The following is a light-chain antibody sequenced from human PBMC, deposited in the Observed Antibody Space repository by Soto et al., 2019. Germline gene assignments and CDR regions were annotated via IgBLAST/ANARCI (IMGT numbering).Light chain of an antibody. CDR1: NSNIGSRT. V-gene: IGLV1-44*01. J-gene: IGLJ2*01. CDR2: GNN. Sequence: QCVLTQPPSASGTPGQRVTISCSGSNSNIGSRTVNWYQQLPGTAPKLLMSGNNQRPSGVPDRFSGSKSGASASLAINGLQSEDEADYYCAAWDDSLNVVFGGGTKLTVL. CDR3: AAWDDSLNVV.